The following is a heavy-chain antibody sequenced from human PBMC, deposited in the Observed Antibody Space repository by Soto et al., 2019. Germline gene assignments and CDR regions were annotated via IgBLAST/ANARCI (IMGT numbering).Heavy chain of an antibody. CDR2: IYYSGST. D-gene: IGHD3-10*01. V-gene: IGHV4-31*03. J-gene: IGHJ5*02. Sequence: PSETLSLTCTVSGGSISSGGYYWSWIRQHPGKGLEWIGYIYYSGSTYYNPSLKSRVTISVDTSKNQFSLKLSSVTAADTAVYYCARELVVRGPISGRWFDPWGQGTLVTVSS. CDR3: ARELVVRGPISGRWFDP. CDR1: GGSISSGGYY.